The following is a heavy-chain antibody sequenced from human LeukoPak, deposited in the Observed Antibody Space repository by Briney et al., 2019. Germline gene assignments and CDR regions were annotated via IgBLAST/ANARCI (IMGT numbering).Heavy chain of an antibody. D-gene: IGHD2-2*01. CDR1: GGTFNSYA. CDR2: IIPIFGTA. CDR3: ARDCSSTSCYEHYYYGMDV. J-gene: IGHJ6*02. Sequence: SVKVSCKASGGTFNSYAISWVRQAPGQGLEWMGGIIPIFGTANYAQKFQGRVTINADESTTTAYMELSSLRSEDTAVYYCARDCSSTSCYEHYYYGMDVWGQGSTVTVSS. V-gene: IGHV1-69*01.